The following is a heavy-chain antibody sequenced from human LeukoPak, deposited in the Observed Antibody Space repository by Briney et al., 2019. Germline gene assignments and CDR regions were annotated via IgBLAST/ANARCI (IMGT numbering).Heavy chain of an antibody. V-gene: IGHV3-33*01. CDR2: IWYDGSKK. D-gene: IGHD3/OR15-3a*01. CDR1: GFTFRSYG. J-gene: IGHJ4*02. CDR3: ARDLDYYATDY. Sequence: GGSLRLSCAASGFTFRSYGMHWVRQAPGKGLEWVAVIWYDGSKKYYGDSVKGRFTVSRDNSKNTLDLQMNSLRAEDTAVYYCARDLDYYATDYWGQGTLVTVSS.